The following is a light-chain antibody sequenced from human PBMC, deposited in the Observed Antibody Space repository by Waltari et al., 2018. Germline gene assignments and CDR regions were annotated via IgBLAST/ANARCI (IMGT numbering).Light chain of an antibody. Sequence: EIVLTQSPATLSLSPGERATLSCRASQSIGSYLAWYQQKPGLAPSLLIYDASNRAAGVPARFSGSGSGTDFTLTISRLEPEDFAVYYCQHRSNWPPSFGQGTKVEIE. CDR2: DAS. CDR1: QSIGSY. CDR3: QHRSNWPPS. V-gene: IGKV3-11*01. J-gene: IGKJ2*01.